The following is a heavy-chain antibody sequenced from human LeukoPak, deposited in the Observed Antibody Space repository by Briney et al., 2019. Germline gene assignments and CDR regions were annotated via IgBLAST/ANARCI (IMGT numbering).Heavy chain of an antibody. D-gene: IGHD3-22*01. CDR3: ARDQNGDYYDSSGYYY. V-gene: IGHV1-18*01. CDR1: GYTFTSYG. Sequence: ASVKVSCKASGYTFTSYGISWVRRAPGQGLEWMGWISAYNGNTNYAQKLQGRVTMTTDTSTSTAYMELRSLRSDDTAVYYCARDQNGDYYDSSGYYYWGQGTLVTVSS. CDR2: ISAYNGNT. J-gene: IGHJ4*02.